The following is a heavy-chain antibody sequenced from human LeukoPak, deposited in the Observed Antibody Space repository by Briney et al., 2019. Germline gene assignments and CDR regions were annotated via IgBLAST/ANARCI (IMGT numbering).Heavy chain of an antibody. CDR2: ILYDGNTK. Sequence: AGSLTLSCAAYAFSLSNYGMHWVRQAPGKGLEWVAAILYDGNTKHYADYVKGRFTISRDISKNTFYMQMNSLTAEDTAVYYCARDHRPEIQYYYMDVWGKGTTVAVSS. D-gene: IGHD1-14*01. CDR3: ARDHRPEIQYYYMDV. J-gene: IGHJ6*03. CDR1: AFSLSNYG. V-gene: IGHV3-33*01.